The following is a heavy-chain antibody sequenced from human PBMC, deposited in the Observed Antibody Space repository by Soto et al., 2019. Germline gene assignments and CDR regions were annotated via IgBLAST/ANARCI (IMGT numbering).Heavy chain of an antibody. D-gene: IGHD6-19*01. Sequence: ASVQVSCKASGYTFTSYDINWVRQATGQGLEWMGWMNPNSGNTGYAQKFQGRVTMTRNTSISTAYMELSSLRSEDTAVYYCARGGSGWYNYYYGMDVWGQGTTVTVSS. V-gene: IGHV1-8*01. CDR2: MNPNSGNT. J-gene: IGHJ6*02. CDR3: ARGGSGWYNYYYGMDV. CDR1: GYTFTSYD.